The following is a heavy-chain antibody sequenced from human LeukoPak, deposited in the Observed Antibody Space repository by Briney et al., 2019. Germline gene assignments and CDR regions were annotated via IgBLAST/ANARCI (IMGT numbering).Heavy chain of an antibody. J-gene: IGHJ5*02. CDR1: GGSFSGYY. D-gene: IGHD6-19*01. Sequence: SETLSLTCAVYGGSFSGYYWSWIRQPPGKRLEWIGEINHSGSTNYNPSLKNRVTISVDTSKNHFSLNLSSVTAADTAVYYCARRSSGWYGHWYAPWGQGTLVTVSS. CDR2: INHSGST. CDR3: ARRSSGWYGHWYAP. V-gene: IGHV4-34*01.